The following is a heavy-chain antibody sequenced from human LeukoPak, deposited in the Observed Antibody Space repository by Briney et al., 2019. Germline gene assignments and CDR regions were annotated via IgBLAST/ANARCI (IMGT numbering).Heavy chain of an antibody. CDR3: ARAPERWYSYGPYTFYYMDV. CDR1: GGSISSSSYY. Sequence: KPSETLSLTCTVSGGSISSSSYYWNWIRQPPGKGLEWIGSISYSGSTNYNPSLESRVTISVDTSKNQISLKLSSVTAADTTVYYCARAPERWYSYGPYTFYYMDVWGKGTTVTVSS. D-gene: IGHD5-18*01. CDR2: ISYSGST. V-gene: IGHV4-61*01. J-gene: IGHJ6*03.